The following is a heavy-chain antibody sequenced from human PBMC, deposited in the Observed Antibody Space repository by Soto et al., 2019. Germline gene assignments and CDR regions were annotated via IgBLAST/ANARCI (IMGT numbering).Heavy chain of an antibody. D-gene: IGHD6-6*01. V-gene: IGHV3-30*18. J-gene: IGHJ6*02. CDR1: GLTLITYG. CDR3: AKSSRSYYYYYGMDV. CDR2: IPNDGSKK. Sequence: QVQLVESGGGVVQPGKSLRLSCAASGLTLITYGRHWVRQAPGKGLEWVAVIPNDGSKKHYADSVKGRFTISRDDSENTVYLQMNSLRPDDTAVYYCAKSSRSYYYYYGMDVWGQGTTVTVSS.